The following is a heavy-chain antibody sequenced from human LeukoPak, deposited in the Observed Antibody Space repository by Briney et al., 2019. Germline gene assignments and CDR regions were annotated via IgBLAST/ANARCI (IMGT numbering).Heavy chain of an antibody. CDR3: ARGSGYAGVFDY. J-gene: IGHJ4*02. D-gene: IGHD5-12*01. V-gene: IGHV4-39*01. Sequence: SETLSLTCTVSGGSISSASYFWGWIRQPPGKGLEWIGTLYYSGSTYYSASLKSRVTMSGDTSRNQFSLRLSSVNAADTAVYYCARGSGYAGVFDYWGQGTLVTVSS. CDR2: LYYSGST. CDR1: GGSISSASYF.